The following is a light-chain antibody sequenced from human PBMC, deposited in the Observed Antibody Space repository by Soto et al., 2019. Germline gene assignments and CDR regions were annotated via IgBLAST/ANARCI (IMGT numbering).Light chain of an antibody. Sequence: EIVLTQSPATLSLSPGERATLSCRASQSVSSYLAWYKQKQGQAHRLLIYDASKRATGIPARISGSWSGTYFTLTISSLEPEDFAVYYCQQRSNWPPALTFGGGIKVDIK. J-gene: IGKJ4*01. CDR3: QQRSNWPPALT. V-gene: IGKV3-11*01. CDR1: QSVSSY. CDR2: DAS.